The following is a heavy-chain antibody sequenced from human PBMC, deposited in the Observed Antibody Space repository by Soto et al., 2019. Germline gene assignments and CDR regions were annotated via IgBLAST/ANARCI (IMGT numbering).Heavy chain of an antibody. CDR3: ARDVVVEMAAGTHTYYYYYGMDA. J-gene: IGHJ6*02. CDR2: IKHDGSEN. CDR1: GFPFSNYW. V-gene: IGHV3-7*03. D-gene: IGHD6-19*01. Sequence: PGGSLRLSFTASGFPFSNYWMCWVRQAPGKRLEWVANIKHDGSENYYVASVKGRFTISRYNAKNSLYLQRNSLSAEVTAVYYCARDVVVEMAAGTHTYYYYYGMDAWGPGT.